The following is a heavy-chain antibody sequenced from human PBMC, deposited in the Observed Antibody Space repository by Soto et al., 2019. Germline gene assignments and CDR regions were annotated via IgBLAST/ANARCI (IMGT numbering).Heavy chain of an antibody. Sequence: EVQLVESGGGLVQPGRSLRLSCAASGFTFDDYAMHWVRQAPGKGLEWVSGISWNSGSIGYADSVKGRFTISRDNAKNSLYLQMNSLRAEDTALYYCAKEDTAMPSALEYWGQGTLVTVSS. CDR3: AKEDTAMPSALEY. J-gene: IGHJ4*02. V-gene: IGHV3-9*01. CDR2: ISWNSGSI. CDR1: GFTFDDYA. D-gene: IGHD5-18*01.